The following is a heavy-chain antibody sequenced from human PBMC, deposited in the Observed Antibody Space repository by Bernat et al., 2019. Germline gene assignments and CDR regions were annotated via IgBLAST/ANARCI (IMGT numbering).Heavy chain of an antibody. Sequence: SNKYYGDSVKGRFTISRDNSKNTVYLQMNGLRAEDTAVYYCARLGSRWSLDYWGQGTLVTVSS. CDR3: ARLGSRWSLDY. V-gene: IGHV3-33*01. D-gene: IGHD6-19*01. J-gene: IGHJ4*02. CDR2: SNK.